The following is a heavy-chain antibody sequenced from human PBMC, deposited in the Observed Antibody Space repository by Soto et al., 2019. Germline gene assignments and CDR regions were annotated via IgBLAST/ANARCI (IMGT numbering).Heavy chain of an antibody. D-gene: IGHD2-15*01. V-gene: IGHV4-31*03. CDR2: IYYSGST. Sequence: QVQLQESGPGLVKPSQTLSLTCTVSGGSISSGGYYWSWLRQHPGKGLEWIGYIYYSGSTYYHPSLKSRVTISVDTSKNQFPRKLSSVTAADTAVYYCARGGDIVVVVAAPYYYYGMDVWGQGTTVTVSS. CDR1: GGSISSGGYY. J-gene: IGHJ6*02. CDR3: ARGGDIVVVVAAPYYYYGMDV.